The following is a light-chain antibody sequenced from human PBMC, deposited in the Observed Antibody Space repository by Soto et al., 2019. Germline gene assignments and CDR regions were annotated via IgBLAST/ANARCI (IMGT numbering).Light chain of an antibody. J-gene: IGKJ1*01. CDR1: QSISSY. CDR2: AAS. CDR3: QQNNSTPWT. V-gene: IGKV1-39*01. Sequence: DIQMTQSPSSLSASVGDRVTITCRASQSISSYLNWYQQKPGKAPKLLIYAASSLESGVPSRFSGSGSGTDFTLTISSLQPEDFATYYCQQNNSTPWTFGQGTKVEIK.